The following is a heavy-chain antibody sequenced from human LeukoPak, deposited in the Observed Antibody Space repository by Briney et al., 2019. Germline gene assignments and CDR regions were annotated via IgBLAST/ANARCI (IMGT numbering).Heavy chain of an antibody. CDR2: INSDGSTT. CDR3: TRINYG. Sequence: GGSLRLSCAASGFTFSSYWMHWVRQAPGKGLMWVSRINSDGSTTSYADSVKGRFTISRDNAKNTLYLQMNSLRVEDTAVYYCTRINYGWGQGTVVTVPS. CDR1: GFTFSSYW. V-gene: IGHV3-74*01. D-gene: IGHD3-16*01. J-gene: IGHJ4*02.